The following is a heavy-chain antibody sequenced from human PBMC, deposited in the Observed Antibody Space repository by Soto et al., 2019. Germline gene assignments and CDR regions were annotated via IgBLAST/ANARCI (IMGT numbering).Heavy chain of an antibody. Sequence: QVQLVQSGAEVKKPGSSVKVSCKASGDTLNNYAINWVRQAPGQGLEWMGGILPIFKKPTYAQKFQGRVTIAADESTSTAYMEVSSLRSDDTAVYFCATLASGGYFFQYWGQGTLVTVSS. D-gene: IGHD5-12*01. CDR2: ILPIFKKP. CDR1: GDTLNNYA. J-gene: IGHJ4*02. CDR3: ATLASGGYFFQY. V-gene: IGHV1-69*01.